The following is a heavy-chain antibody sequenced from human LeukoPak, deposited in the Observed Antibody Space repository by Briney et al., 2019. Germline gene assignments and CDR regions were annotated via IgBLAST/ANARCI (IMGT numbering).Heavy chain of an antibody. D-gene: IGHD1-7*01. CDR2: IYHSGST. V-gene: IGHV4-30-2*01. J-gene: IGHJ4*02. Sequence: SETLSLTCTVSGGSISSGGYYWSWIRQPPGKGLEWIGYIYHSGSTYYNPSLKSRVAISVDRSKNQFSLKLSSVTAADTAVYYCARGDWNYARPLDYWGQGTLVTVSS. CDR3: ARGDWNYARPLDY. CDR1: GGSISSGGYY.